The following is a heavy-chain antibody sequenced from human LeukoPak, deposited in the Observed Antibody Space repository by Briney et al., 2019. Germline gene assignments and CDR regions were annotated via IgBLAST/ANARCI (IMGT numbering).Heavy chain of an antibody. CDR3: ERVTAGAGGGDYFDY. Sequence: EASVEVSCNVSGGTFSSYAISWVRQAPGQRLEWMGGIIPIFGTANYEQKLQGRVTITADKSTSTAYMELSSLRSEDTAVYYCERVTAGAGGGDYFDYWGQGTLVTVSS. CDR2: IIPIFGTA. V-gene: IGHV1-69*06. J-gene: IGHJ4*02. CDR1: GGTFSSYA. D-gene: IGHD6-13*01.